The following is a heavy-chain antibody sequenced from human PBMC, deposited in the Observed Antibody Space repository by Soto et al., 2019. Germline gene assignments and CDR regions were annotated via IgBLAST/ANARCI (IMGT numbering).Heavy chain of an antibody. CDR1: GFTFSSYG. CDR3: AREGIAVAATTDATYYFDY. CDR2: IWYDGSNK. V-gene: IGHV3-33*01. D-gene: IGHD6-19*01. J-gene: IGHJ4*02. Sequence: QVPLVESGGGVVQPGRSLRLSCAASGFTFSSYGMHWVRQAPGKGLEWVAVIWYDGSNKYYADSVKGRFTISRDNSKNTLYLQMNSLRAEDTAVYYCAREGIAVAATTDATYYFDYWGQGTLVTVSS.